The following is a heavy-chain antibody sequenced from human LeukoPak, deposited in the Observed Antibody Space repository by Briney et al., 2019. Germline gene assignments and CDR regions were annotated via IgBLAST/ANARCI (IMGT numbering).Heavy chain of an antibody. Sequence: GGSLRLSCAASGFTFSSYGMHWVRQVPGKGLDWVAFIWYDGSHTYYADSVKGRFTISRDNSKNTLYLQMNSLRAEDTAVFYCAKDPLGYCTSASCRYLDSWGQGTLVTVSS. CDR2: IWYDGSHT. D-gene: IGHD2-2*01. CDR1: GFTFSSYG. V-gene: IGHV3-30*02. CDR3: AKDPLGYCTSASCRYLDS. J-gene: IGHJ5*01.